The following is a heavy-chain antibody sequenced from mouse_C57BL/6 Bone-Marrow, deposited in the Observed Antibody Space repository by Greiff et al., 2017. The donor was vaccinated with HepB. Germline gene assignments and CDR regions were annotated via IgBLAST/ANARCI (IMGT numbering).Heavy chain of an antibody. D-gene: IGHD1-1*01. J-gene: IGHJ4*01. CDR1: GYAFTNYL. Sequence: QVQLQQSGAELVRPGTSVKVSCKASGYAFTNYLIEWVKQRPGQGLEWIGVINPGSGGTNYNEKFKGKATLTADKSSSTAYMQLSSLTSEDSAVYFCARPPNYYGSRDYAMDYWGQGTSVTVSS. V-gene: IGHV1-54*01. CDR3: ARPPNYYGSRDYAMDY. CDR2: INPGSGGT.